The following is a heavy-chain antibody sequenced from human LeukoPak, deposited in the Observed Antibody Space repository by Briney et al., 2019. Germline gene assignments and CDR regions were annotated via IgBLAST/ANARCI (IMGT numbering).Heavy chain of an antibody. D-gene: IGHD3-22*01. CDR3: AKGSAYYPEASGY. CDR1: GFTFSSYA. CDR2: ISGSGGST. V-gene: IGHV3-23*01. Sequence: GGSLRLSCAASGFTFSSYAMSWVRQAPGKGLEWVSAISGSGGSTYYADSVKGRSTISRDNSKNTLYLQMNSLRAEDTAVYYCAKGSAYYPEASGYWGQGTLVTVSS. J-gene: IGHJ4*02.